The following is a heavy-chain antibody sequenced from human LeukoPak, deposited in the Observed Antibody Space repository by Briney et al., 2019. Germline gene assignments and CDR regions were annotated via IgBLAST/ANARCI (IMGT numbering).Heavy chain of an antibody. CDR3: ARLSAAAGSIKY. V-gene: IGHV3-20*03. D-gene: IGHD6-13*01. J-gene: IGHJ4*02. CDR1: GFAFDDYG. CDR2: INWEGVIT. Sequence: PGGSRRLSVAASGFAFDDYGMSWVRQAPGKGLDWFSAINWEGVITGYADSVKGRFTISTDNAKNSLYLHRNSLRAEDTALYYCARLSAAAGSIKYWGQGKLVTVSS.